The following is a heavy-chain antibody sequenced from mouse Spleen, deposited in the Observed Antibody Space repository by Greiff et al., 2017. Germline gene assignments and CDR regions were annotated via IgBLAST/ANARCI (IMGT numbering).Heavy chain of an antibody. Sequence: EVKLEESGGGLVKPGGSLKLSCAASGFTFSDYGMHWVRQAPEKGLEWVAYISSGSSTIYYADTVKGRFTISRDNAKNTLFLQMTSLRSEDTAMYYCARGGYSYYFDYWGQGTTLTVSS. CDR3: ARGGYSYYFDY. J-gene: IGHJ2*01. CDR2: ISSGSSTI. V-gene: IGHV5-17*01. CDR1: GFTFSDYG. D-gene: IGHD2-14*01.